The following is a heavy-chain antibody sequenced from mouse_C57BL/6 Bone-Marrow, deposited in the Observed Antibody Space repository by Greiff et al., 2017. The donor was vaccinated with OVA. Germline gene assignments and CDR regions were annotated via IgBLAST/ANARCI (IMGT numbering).Heavy chain of an antibody. CDR1: GYTFTEYT. D-gene: IGHD1-1*01. CDR2: FYPGSGSI. V-gene: IGHV1-62-2*01. CDR3: ARHETNVTTVVDPFAY. J-gene: IGHJ3*01. Sequence: VQRVESGAELVKPGASVKLSCKASGYTFTEYTIHWVKQRSGQGLEWIGWFYPGSGSIKYNEKFKDKATLTADKSSSTVYMELSRLTSEDSAVYFCARHETNVTTVVDPFAYWGQGTLVTVSA.